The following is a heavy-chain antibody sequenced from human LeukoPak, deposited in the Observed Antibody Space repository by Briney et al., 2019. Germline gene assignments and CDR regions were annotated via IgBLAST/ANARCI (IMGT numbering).Heavy chain of an antibody. CDR2: ISSNGGST. V-gene: IGHV3-64*01. D-gene: IGHD6-6*01. Sequence: GGSLRLSCAASGFTFSSYAMHWVRQAPGKGLEYVSAISSNGGSTYYANSVKGRFTISGDNSKNTLYLQMGSLRAEDMAVYYCARGVGYSSSSGFDYWGQGTLVTVSS. CDR3: ARGVGYSSSSGFDY. CDR1: GFTFSSYA. J-gene: IGHJ4*02.